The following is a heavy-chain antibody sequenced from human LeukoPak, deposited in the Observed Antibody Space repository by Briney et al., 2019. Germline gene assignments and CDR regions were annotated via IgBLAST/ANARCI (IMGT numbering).Heavy chain of an antibody. CDR1: GFTFSSYS. CDR2: ISSSSSTI. J-gene: IGHJ5*02. Sequence: GRSVRLSCAASGFTFSSYSMNWVRQAPGKGLEWVSDISSSSSTIYYADSVKGRFTISRDNAKNSLHLQMNSMRAEDTAEHYCARALRYLEWLSTTPEYNWIDAWGQPSLVTVSS. D-gene: IGHD3-3*01. V-gene: IGHV3-48*01. CDR3: ARALRYLEWLSTTPEYNWIDA.